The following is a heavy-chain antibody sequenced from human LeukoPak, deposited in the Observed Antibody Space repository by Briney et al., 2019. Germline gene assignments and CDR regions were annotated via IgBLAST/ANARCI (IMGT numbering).Heavy chain of an antibody. Sequence: SETLSLTCSVSGGSISSYYWSWIRQPPGKGLEWIGYIYYSGSTNYNPSLKSRVTISVDTSKNQFSLKLSSVTAADTAVYYCAAPTTVTTPFDYWGQGTLVTVSS. J-gene: IGHJ4*02. CDR3: AAPTTVTTPFDY. CDR2: IYYSGST. V-gene: IGHV4-59*08. CDR1: GGSISSYY. D-gene: IGHD4-17*01.